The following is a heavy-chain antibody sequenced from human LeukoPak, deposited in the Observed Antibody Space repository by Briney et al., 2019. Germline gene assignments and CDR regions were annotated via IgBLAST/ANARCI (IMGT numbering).Heavy chain of an antibody. CDR3: ARDRVVTAAAYYFDY. D-gene: IGHD2-21*02. V-gene: IGHV3-30*01. J-gene: IGHJ4*02. CDR1: GFTFSSHA. Sequence: PGGSLRLSCAASGFTFSSHAMHWVRQAPGKGLEWVAVISYDGSNKYYADSVKGRFTISRDNSKNTLYLQMNSLRAEDTAVYCCARDRVVTAAAYYFDYWGQGTLVTVSS. CDR2: ISYDGSNK.